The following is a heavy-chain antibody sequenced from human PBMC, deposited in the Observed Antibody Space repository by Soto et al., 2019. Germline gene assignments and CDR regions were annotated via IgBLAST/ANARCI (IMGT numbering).Heavy chain of an antibody. Sequence: QVQLVQSGAEVKKPGSSVKVSCKASGGTFSSYAISWVRQAPGQGLEWMGGIIPIFGTANYAQKFQGRVTITAYESTSTAYMELSSLRSEDTAVYYCARVKEYFDWSFSFDYWGQGTLVTVSS. CDR3: ARVKEYFDWSFSFDY. J-gene: IGHJ4*02. V-gene: IGHV1-69*01. CDR1: GGTFSSYA. CDR2: IIPIFGTA. D-gene: IGHD3-9*01.